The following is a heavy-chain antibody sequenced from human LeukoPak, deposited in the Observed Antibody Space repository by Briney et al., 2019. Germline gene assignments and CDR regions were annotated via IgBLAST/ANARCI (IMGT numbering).Heavy chain of an antibody. CDR2: IYYSGST. CDR1: GGSISSYY. J-gene: IGHJ3*02. D-gene: IGHD6-13*01. CDR3: ARESSSSWYGLGAFDI. V-gene: IGHV4-39*07. Sequence: PSETLSLTCTVSGGSISSYYWGWIRQPPGKGLEWIGSIYYSGSTYYNPSLKSRVTISVDTSKNQFSLKLSSVTAADTAVYYCARESSSSWYGLGAFDIWGQGTMVTVSS.